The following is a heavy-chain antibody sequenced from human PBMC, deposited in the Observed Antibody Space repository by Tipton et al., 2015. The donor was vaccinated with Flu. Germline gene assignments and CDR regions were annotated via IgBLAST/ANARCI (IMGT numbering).Heavy chain of an antibody. CDR3: ARDPSLGMPDSFDY. V-gene: IGHV4-61*02. J-gene: IGHJ4*02. Sequence: TLSLTCTVSGTSISSASYYWAWIRQPAGKGLEWIGRIHISGSTNYNPSLKSRVTVSVDPSMSQFSLRLTSVTAADTAVYYCARDPSLGMPDSFDYWGQGILVTASS. CDR1: GTSISSASYY. CDR2: IHISGST. D-gene: IGHD2-2*01.